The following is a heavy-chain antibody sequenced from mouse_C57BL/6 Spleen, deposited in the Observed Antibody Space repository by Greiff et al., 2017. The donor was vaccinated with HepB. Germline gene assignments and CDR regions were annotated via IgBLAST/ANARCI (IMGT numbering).Heavy chain of an antibody. CDR1: GYAFTNYL. V-gene: IGHV1-54*01. CDR2: INPGSGGT. D-gene: IGHD4-1*02. CDR3: ATNGIAY. Sequence: VKLQESGAELVRPGTSVKVSCKASGYAFTNYLIEWVKQRPGQGLEWIGVINPGSGGTNYNEKFKGKATLTADKSSSTAYMQLSSLTSEDSAVYFCATNGIAYWGQGTLFTVSA. J-gene: IGHJ3*01.